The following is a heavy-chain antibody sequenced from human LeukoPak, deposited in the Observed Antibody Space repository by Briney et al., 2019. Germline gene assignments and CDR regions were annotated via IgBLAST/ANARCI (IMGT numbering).Heavy chain of an antibody. J-gene: IGHJ6*02. CDR1: GGSISTYY. Sequence: SETLSLTCSVSGGSISTYYWNWIRQPPGKGLEWIGYMFPGGATNYNPSLKSRVTISVDTSKNQFSLKLSSVTAADTAVYYCARVGDGYNLPYGMDVWGQGTTVTVSS. CDR2: MFPGGAT. D-gene: IGHD5-24*01. V-gene: IGHV4-59*01. CDR3: ARVGDGYNLPYGMDV.